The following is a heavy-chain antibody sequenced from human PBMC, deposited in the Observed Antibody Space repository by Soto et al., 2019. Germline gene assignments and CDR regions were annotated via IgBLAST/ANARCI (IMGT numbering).Heavy chain of an antibody. CDR1: GYSFTALG. CDR3: ARAEAYRSSWYAMDV. Sequence: QVQLVQSGAEVKKPGASVKVSCKATGYSFTALGLIWVRQAPGQGLEWMGWISGYNGDTNYAQNLQGRVTMTTDTSTSTVSMELRSLKSDDTAVYYCARAEAYRSSWYAMDVWGQGTTVIVS. D-gene: IGHD6-13*01. V-gene: IGHV1-18*01. J-gene: IGHJ6*02. CDR2: ISGYNGDT.